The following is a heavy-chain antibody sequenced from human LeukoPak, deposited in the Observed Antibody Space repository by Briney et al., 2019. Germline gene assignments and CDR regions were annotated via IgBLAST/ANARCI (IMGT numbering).Heavy chain of an antibody. CDR3: ARDGPFYSSSWSYDAFDI. Sequence: PGSSLRLSCAASGFTFSSYAMHWVRQAPGKALEWVAVISYGGSNKYYADSVKGRLTISRDNSKNTLYLQMNSLRAEDTAVYYCARDGPFYSSSWSYDAFDIWGQGTMVTVSS. CDR1: GFTFSSYA. CDR2: ISYGGSNK. D-gene: IGHD6-13*01. V-gene: IGHV3-30-3*01. J-gene: IGHJ3*02.